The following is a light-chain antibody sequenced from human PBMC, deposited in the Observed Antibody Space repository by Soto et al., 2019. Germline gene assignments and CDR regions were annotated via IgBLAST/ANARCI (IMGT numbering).Light chain of an antibody. CDR3: EQNYSTPDT. CDR2: GAF. CDR1: QKINNY. J-gene: IGKJ5*01. Sequence: DIQMTQSPSSLSASVGDRVTVTCRTSQKINNYLNWYQQKPVKAPKLLIYGAFSVQSGVPLRLSGSGSGTEFTLTTSSLQPDDFPVYYYEQNYSTPDTFGHGKRL. V-gene: IGKV1-39*01.